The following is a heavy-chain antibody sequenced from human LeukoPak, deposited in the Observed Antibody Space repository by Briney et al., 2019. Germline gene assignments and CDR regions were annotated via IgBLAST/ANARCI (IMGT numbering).Heavy chain of an antibody. CDR2: VSKSGSTT. Sequence: GGSLRLSCAVSGFPLSSYDMSWVRQAPGKGLEWVSVVSKSGSTTYYADSVKGRFTVSRDNAKNSLYLQMDSLRAEDTAVYYCARLSHEGRPYYYGSGSYSEFDYWGQGTLVTVSS. V-gene: IGHV3-48*04. J-gene: IGHJ4*02. D-gene: IGHD3-10*01. CDR3: ARLSHEGRPYYYGSGSYSEFDY. CDR1: GFPLSSYD.